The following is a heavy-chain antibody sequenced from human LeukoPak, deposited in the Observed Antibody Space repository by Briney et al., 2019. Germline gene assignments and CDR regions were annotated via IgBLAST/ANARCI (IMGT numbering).Heavy chain of an antibody. V-gene: IGHV3-23*01. D-gene: IGHD3-3*01. Sequence: GGSLRLSCAASGFTFSSYAMSWVRQAPGKGLEWVSAISGSGGSTYYADSVKGRFTISRDNSKNTLYLQMNSLRAEDTAVYYCARDGGESYYDFWSGSPRHYFDYWGQGTLVTVSS. J-gene: IGHJ4*02. CDR2: ISGSGGST. CDR3: ARDGGESYYDFWSGSPRHYFDY. CDR1: GFTFSSYA.